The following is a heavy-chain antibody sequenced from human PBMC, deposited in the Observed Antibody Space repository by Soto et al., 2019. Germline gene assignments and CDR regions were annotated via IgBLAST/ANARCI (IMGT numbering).Heavy chain of an antibody. V-gene: IGHV1-69*13. D-gene: IGHD3-3*01. J-gene: IGHJ6*02. CDR1: GGTFSSYA. Sequence: ASVKVSCKASGGTFSSYAISWVRQAPGQGLEWMGGIIPIFGTANYAQKFQGRVTITADESTSTAYMELSSLRSEDTAVYYCARGQRITIFGVVPLGHYGMDVWGQGTTVTVSS. CDR2: IIPIFGTA. CDR3: ARGQRITIFGVVPLGHYGMDV.